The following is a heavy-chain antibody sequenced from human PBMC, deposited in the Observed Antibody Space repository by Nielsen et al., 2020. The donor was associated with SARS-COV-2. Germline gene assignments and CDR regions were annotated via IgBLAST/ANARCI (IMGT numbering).Heavy chain of an antibody. CDR2: IWYDGSNK. CDR1: GFTFSSYG. Sequence: GGSLRLSCAASGFTFSSYGMHWVRQAPGKGLEWVAVIWYDGSNKYYADSVKGRFTISRDNSKNTLYLQMNSLRAEDTAVYYCARDFIAVAGPSDYWGQGTLVTVSS. J-gene: IGHJ4*02. D-gene: IGHD6-19*01. V-gene: IGHV3-33*01. CDR3: ARDFIAVAGPSDY.